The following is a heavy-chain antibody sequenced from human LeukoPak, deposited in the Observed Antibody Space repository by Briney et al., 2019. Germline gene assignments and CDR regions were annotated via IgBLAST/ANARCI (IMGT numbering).Heavy chain of an antibody. D-gene: IGHD2-2*01. V-gene: IGHV1-69*01. Sequence: SVKVSCKASGGTFRNLGLNWVRQAPGQGLEWMGGIIPIFGTAKYAQKLQGRVTIIADESTSTAYMELSSLRSEDTAVYYCARGLYCSSTSSCYDYGMDVWGQGTTVTVSS. CDR2: IIPIFGTA. CDR3: ARGLYCSSTSSCYDYGMDV. CDR1: GGTFRNLG. J-gene: IGHJ6*02.